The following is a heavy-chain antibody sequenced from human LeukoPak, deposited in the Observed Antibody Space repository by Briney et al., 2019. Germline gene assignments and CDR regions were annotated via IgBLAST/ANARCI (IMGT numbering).Heavy chain of an antibody. CDR3: ATRQLN. J-gene: IGHJ4*02. CDR1: GFTFSSYA. D-gene: IGHD5-24*01. Sequence: GGSLRLSCAASGFTFSSYAMTWVRQAPGKGLEWVSTIRGSDDSTYYADSVKGRFTISRDNSKNTLYLQMNSLRAEDTAVYYCATRQLNWGQGTLVTVSS. CDR2: IRGSDDST. V-gene: IGHV3-23*01.